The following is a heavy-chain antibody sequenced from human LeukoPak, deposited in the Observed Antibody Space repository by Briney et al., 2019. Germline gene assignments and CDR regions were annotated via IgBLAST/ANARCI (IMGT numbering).Heavy chain of an antibody. CDR3: ARDRSSSPDLFDY. CDR1: GYTFSSYG. Sequence: ASVKVSCKASGYTFSSYGFSWVRQVPGQGLGWMGWISAYNGNTNHAQKFQGRVTMTTDTSTSTAYMELRSLRSDDTATYYCARDRSSSPDLFDYWGQGTLVTVSS. D-gene: IGHD6-6*01. CDR2: ISAYNGNT. V-gene: IGHV1-18*01. J-gene: IGHJ4*02.